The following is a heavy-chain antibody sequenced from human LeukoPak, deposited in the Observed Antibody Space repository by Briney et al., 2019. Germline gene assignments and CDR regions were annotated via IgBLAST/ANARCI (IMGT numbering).Heavy chain of an antibody. CDR1: GFTFSSYS. CDR3: ARGYCSSTSCQTIDY. V-gene: IGHV3-21*01. Sequence: GGSLRLSCAASGFTFSSYSMNWVRQAPGKGLEWVSSISSSSSYIYYADSVKGRFTISRDNAKNSLYLQMSSLRAEDTAVYCCARGYCSSTSCQTIDYWGQGTLVTVSS. J-gene: IGHJ4*02. CDR2: ISSSSSYI. D-gene: IGHD2-2*01.